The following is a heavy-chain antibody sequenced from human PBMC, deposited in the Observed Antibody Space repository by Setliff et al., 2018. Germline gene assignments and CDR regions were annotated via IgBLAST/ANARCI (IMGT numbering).Heavy chain of an antibody. D-gene: IGHD2-8*01. CDR3: ARGGPYCTNVVFNY. V-gene: IGHV4-4*08. CDR1: GDSIINYY. J-gene: IGHJ4*02. Sequence: PSETLSLTCTVSGDSIINYYWSWIRQPPGKGLEWIGDIYSSGNTNYNPSLKSRVTISVDTSKNQFSLKLSSVTAADTAVYYCARGGPYCTNVVFNYWGQGTLVTVSS. CDR2: IYSSGNT.